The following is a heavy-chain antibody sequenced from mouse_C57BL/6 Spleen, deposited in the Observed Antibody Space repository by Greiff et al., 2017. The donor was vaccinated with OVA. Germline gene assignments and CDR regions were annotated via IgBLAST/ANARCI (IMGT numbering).Heavy chain of an antibody. CDR3: ANLDSQGFAY. CDR2: IWRGGST. D-gene: IGHD3-3*01. Sequence: QVQLKQSGPGLVQPSQSLSITCTVSGFSLTSYGVHWVRQSPGTGLEWLGVIWRGGSTDYNAAFMSRLSTTKDNSKSQVFFNMNSLQADDTAIYYCANLDSQGFAYWGQGTLVTVSA. CDR1: GFSLTSYG. J-gene: IGHJ3*01. V-gene: IGHV2-5*01.